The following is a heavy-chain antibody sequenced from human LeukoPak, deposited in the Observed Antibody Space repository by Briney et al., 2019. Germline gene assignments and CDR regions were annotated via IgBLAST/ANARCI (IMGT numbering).Heavy chain of an antibody. D-gene: IGHD4-17*01. CDR3: AKEATVSTYYYYYYMDV. V-gene: IGHV3-33*06. CDR1: GFTFSSYG. Sequence: PGRSLRLSCAASGFTFSSYGMHWVRQAPGKGLEWVAVIWYDGSNKYYADSVKGRFTISRDNSKKTLYLQMNSLRAEDTAVYYCAKEATVSTYYYYYYMDVWGKGTTVTVSS. CDR2: IWYDGSNK. J-gene: IGHJ6*03.